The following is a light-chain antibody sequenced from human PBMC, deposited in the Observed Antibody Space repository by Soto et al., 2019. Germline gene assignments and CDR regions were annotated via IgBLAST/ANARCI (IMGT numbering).Light chain of an antibody. CDR2: GLI. J-gene: IGLJ1*01. V-gene: IGLV2-14*01. Sequence: QSALTQPPSVSGSPGQSVTISCTGTSSYVNYVSWHQQHPCKSPKLMMYGLIDGSSGASTRFSVSQSGNTASLTISGLQAEDEADYYCSSSINSNTFVFGTGTKVTVL. CDR3: SSSINSNTFV. CDR1: SSYVNY.